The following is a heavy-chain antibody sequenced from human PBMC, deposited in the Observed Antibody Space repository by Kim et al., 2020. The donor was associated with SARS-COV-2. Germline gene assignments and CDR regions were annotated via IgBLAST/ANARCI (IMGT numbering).Heavy chain of an antibody. CDR3: ARQRCCNGGNCSILDWACPVYYGMDV. CDR2: INHSGST. D-gene: IGHD2-15*01. V-gene: IGHV4-34*01. J-gene: IGHJ6*02. Sequence: SETLSLTCAVYGGSFSGYFWTWIRQPPGKGLEWIGEINHSGSTSYNPSLKSRVTISVDMFKSQFSLKLSSVTAADTAMYYCARQRCCNGGNCSILDWACPVYYGMDVWGQGTTVTVSS. CDR1: GGSFSGYF.